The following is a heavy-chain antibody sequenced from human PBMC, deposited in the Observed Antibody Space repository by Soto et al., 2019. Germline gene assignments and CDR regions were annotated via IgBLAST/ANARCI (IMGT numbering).Heavy chain of an antibody. CDR1: GFTFRTYA. CDR3: ARVYGV. D-gene: IGHD3-10*01. Sequence: GGSLRLSCSASGFTFRTYAMHWVRQAPGKGLEYVSAISSNGDNTYYADSVKGRFTVSRDNSKNTLYLQMNSLRAADTAVYYCARVYGVWGQGTLVTVSS. CDR2: ISSNGDNT. V-gene: IGHV3-64*04. J-gene: IGHJ4*02.